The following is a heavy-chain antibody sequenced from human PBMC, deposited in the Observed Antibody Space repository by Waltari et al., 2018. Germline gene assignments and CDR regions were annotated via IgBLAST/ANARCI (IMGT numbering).Heavy chain of an antibody. D-gene: IGHD3-10*01. Sequence: EVQLLQSGAEVKKPGTPVKISCKVSGDTFTANYIHWIQKAPGKGLQWMGLLDPEDGQAVYAEKVQGRVTRTADTSIHTAYMELTSLTAEDTAFYYCAAALGGGISASRPFHFWGQGTMITVSS. CDR2: LDPEDGQA. V-gene: IGHV1-69-2*01. CDR1: GDTFTANY. J-gene: IGHJ3*01. CDR3: AAALGGGISASRPFHF.